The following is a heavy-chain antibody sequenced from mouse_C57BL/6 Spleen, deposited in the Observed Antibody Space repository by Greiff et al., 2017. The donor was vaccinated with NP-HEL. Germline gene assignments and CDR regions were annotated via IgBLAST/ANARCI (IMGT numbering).Heavy chain of an antibody. CDR3: ARRYYGSLYYAMDY. CDR2: ISSGSSTI. D-gene: IGHD1-1*01. Sequence: EVQVVESGGGLVKPGGSLKLSCAASGFTFSDYGMHWVRQAPEKGLEWVAYISSGSSTIYYADTVKGRFTISRDNAKNTLFLQMTSLRSEDTAMYYCARRYYGSLYYAMDYWGQGTSVTVAS. CDR1: GFTFSDYG. V-gene: IGHV5-17*01. J-gene: IGHJ4*01.